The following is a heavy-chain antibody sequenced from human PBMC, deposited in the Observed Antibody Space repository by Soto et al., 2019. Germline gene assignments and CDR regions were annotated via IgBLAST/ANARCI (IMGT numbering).Heavy chain of an antibody. J-gene: IGHJ4*02. CDR3: ARAQRIDFWSGYYRAHFDY. Sequence: SETLSLTCTVSGGSISSGGYYWSWIRQHPGKGLEWIGYIYYSGSTYYNLSLKSRVTISVDTSKNQFSLKLSSVTAADTAVYYCARAQRIDFWSGYYRAHFDYWGQGTLVTVSS. CDR2: IYYSGST. V-gene: IGHV4-31*03. CDR1: GGSISSGGYY. D-gene: IGHD3-3*01.